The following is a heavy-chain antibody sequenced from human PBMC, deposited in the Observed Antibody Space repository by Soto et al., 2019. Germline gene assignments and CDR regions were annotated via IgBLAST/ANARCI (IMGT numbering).Heavy chain of an antibody. Sequence: QVQLVQSGAEVKKPGASVKVSCKASGYTFTSYAMHWVRQAPGQRLEWMGWINAGNGNTKYSQKFQGRVTITRDTSASTAYMELSSLRSEDTAVYYCARFRLRGGAFDIWGQGTMVTVSS. V-gene: IGHV1-3*01. D-gene: IGHD5-12*01. CDR2: INAGNGNT. CDR3: ARFRLRGGAFDI. J-gene: IGHJ3*02. CDR1: GYTFTSYA.